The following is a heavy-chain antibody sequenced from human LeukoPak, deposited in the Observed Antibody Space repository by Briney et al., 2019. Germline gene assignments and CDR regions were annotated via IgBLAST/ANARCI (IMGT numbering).Heavy chain of an antibody. V-gene: IGHV1-46*01. J-gene: IGHJ5*02. D-gene: IGHD3-16*01. CDR2: INPSGGST. Sequence: ASVKVSCKASGYTFTSYYIHWVRQAPGQGLEWMGIINPSGGSTSNAQNFQGRVTMTRDTSTSTVYMELSSLRSEDTAMYYCARDLGDGGDIRFDHWGQGTLVTVSS. CDR3: ARDLGDGGDIRFDH. CDR1: GYTFTSYY.